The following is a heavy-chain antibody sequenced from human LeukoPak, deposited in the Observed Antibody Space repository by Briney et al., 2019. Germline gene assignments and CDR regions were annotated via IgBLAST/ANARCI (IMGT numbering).Heavy chain of an antibody. CDR1: GYSFSXYX. D-gene: IGHD5-12*01. CDR2: XDPSDSYT. J-gene: IGHJ4*02. V-gene: IGHV5-10-1*01. CDR3: ARHRPGYRNGYASFDY. Sequence: GESLQISCXGSGYSFSXYXXXXXRQLPGKXXXXXXXXDPSDSYTNYSPSFXGHVTISPDKSISTAYLQWSSLKASDTAMYYCARHRPGYRNGYASFDYWGQGTLVTVSS.